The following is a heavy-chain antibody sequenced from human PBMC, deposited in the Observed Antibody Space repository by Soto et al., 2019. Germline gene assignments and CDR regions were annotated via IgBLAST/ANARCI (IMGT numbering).Heavy chain of an antibody. J-gene: IGHJ4*02. Sequence: SETLSLTCTVSGGSISSYYWSWIRQPPGKGLEWIGYIYYSGSTNYNPSLKSRVTISVDTSKNQFSLKLSSVTAADTAVYYCASLVQLERRTPYYFDYWGQGTLVTVSS. V-gene: IGHV4-59*08. CDR2: IYYSGST. CDR3: ASLVQLERRTPYYFDY. CDR1: GGSISSYY. D-gene: IGHD1-1*01.